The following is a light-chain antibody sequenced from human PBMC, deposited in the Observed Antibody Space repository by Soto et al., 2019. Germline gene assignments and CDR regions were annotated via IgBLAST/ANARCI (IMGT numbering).Light chain of an antibody. CDR2: EVT. V-gene: IGLV2-8*01. CDR1: SSDVGGYNY. Sequence: QSVLAQPPSASGSPGQSVTISCTGTSSDVGGYNYVSWYQQYPGRAPKLMIYEVTKRPSGVPDRFSGSKSGNTASLTVSGLQAEDEADYYCSSYTSSSPVVFGGGTQLTVL. J-gene: IGLJ2*01. CDR3: SSYTSSSPVV.